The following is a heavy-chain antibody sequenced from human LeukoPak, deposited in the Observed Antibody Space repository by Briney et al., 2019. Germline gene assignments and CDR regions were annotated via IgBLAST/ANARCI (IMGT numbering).Heavy chain of an antibody. CDR1: GYTFTSYG. CDR2: ISAYNGNT. V-gene: IGHV1-18*01. D-gene: IGHD4-17*01. CDR3: ARGDYGDYFDY. J-gene: IGHJ4*02. Sequence: ASGKVSCKASGYTFTSYGINWVRQAPGQGLEWMGWISAYNGNTNYAQKLQGRVTMTTDTSTSTAYMALRSLRSDDTAVYYCARGDYGDYFDYWGQGTLVTVSS.